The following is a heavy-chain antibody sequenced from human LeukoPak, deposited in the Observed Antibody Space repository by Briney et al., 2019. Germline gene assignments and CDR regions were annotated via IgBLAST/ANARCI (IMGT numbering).Heavy chain of an antibody. CDR1: GFTFSSYS. CDR2: ISSSSSYI. Sequence: GGSLRLSCSASGFTFSSYSMNWVRQAPGKGLEWVSSISSSSSYIYYADSVKGRFTISRDNAKNSLYLQMNSLRAEDTAVYYCARVGGGGYSYGTWGQGTLVTVSS. V-gene: IGHV3-21*01. J-gene: IGHJ4*02. CDR3: ARVGGGGYSYGT. D-gene: IGHD5-18*01.